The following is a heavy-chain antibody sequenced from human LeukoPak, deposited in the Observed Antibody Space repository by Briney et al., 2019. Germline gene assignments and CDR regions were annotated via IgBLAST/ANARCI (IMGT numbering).Heavy chain of an antibody. Sequence: GASVKVSCKASGYTFTGYYMHWVRQAPGQGLEWMGWINPNSGGTNYAQKFQGRVTMTRDTSISTAYMELSRLRSDDTAVYYCARVAARAKLYYYYYYMDVWGKGTTVTVSS. J-gene: IGHJ6*03. V-gene: IGHV1-2*02. CDR2: INPNSGGT. CDR1: GYTFTGYY. CDR3: ARVAARAKLYYYYYYMDV. D-gene: IGHD6-6*01.